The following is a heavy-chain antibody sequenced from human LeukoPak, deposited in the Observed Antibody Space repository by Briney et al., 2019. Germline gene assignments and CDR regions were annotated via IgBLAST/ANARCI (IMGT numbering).Heavy chain of an antibody. J-gene: IGHJ4*02. CDR3: ARGDYGATNFDY. Sequence: PSQTLSLTCTVSGGSISSGDYYWSWIRQPPGKGLEWIGYIYYSGSTYYNPSLKSRVTISVDTSKSQFSLKLSSVTAADTAVYYCARGDYGATNFDYWGQGTLVTVSS. D-gene: IGHD4-17*01. CDR2: IYYSGST. V-gene: IGHV4-30-4*01. CDR1: GGSISSGDYY.